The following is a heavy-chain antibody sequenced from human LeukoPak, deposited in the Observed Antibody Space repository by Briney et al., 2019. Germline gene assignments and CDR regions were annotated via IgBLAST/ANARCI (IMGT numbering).Heavy chain of an antibody. CDR2: IRYDGSNK. Sequence: PGGSLSLSCAASGFTFSSYGMHWVRQAPGKGLEWVAFIRYDGSNKYYADSVKGRFTISRDNSKNTLYLQMNSLRAEDTAVYYCAKAAKVDDFWSGYDSPGGGYFDYWGQGTLVTVSS. CDR3: AKAAKVDDFWSGYDSPGGGYFDY. CDR1: GFTFSSYG. V-gene: IGHV3-30*02. D-gene: IGHD3-3*01. J-gene: IGHJ4*02.